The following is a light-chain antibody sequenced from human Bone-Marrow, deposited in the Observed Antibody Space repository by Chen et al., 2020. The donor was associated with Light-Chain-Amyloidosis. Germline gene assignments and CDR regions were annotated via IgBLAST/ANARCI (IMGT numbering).Light chain of an antibody. V-gene: IGKV4-1*01. CDR1: QTVLYTSNNKNF. CDR3: QQYFITPYT. J-gene: IGKJ2*01. Sequence: DILMTQSPDFLAVSMGERATINCKSSQTVLYTSNNKNFLAWYQQTPGQPPKLLIYWASTRESGVPDRFSGSGSGTDFTLTISSLQAEDVAVYYCQQYFITPYTFGQGTKLEIK. CDR2: WAS.